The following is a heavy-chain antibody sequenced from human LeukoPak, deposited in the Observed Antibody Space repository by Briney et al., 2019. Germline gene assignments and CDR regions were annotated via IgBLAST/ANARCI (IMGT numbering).Heavy chain of an antibody. Sequence: PSETLSLTCTVSGGSISSYYWSWIRQPPGKGLEWIGYIYYSGSTNYNPSLKSRVSISVDTSKNQFSLKVSSVTAADTAVYYCARLKGEASVTERFDYWGQGTLVTVSS. D-gene: IGHD3-16*01. CDR1: GGSISSYY. V-gene: IGHV4-59*08. CDR2: IYYSGST. J-gene: IGHJ4*02. CDR3: ARLKGEASVTERFDY.